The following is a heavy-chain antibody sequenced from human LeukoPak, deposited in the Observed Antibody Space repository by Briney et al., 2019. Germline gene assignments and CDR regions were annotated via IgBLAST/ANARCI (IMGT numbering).Heavy chain of an antibody. CDR3: ARGPPYSSSWYSGWFDP. J-gene: IGHJ5*02. V-gene: IGHV4-59*01. CDR1: GGSISSYY. CDR2: IYYSGGT. D-gene: IGHD6-13*01. Sequence: SETLSLTCTASGGSISSYYWSWIRQPPGKGLEWIGYIYYSGGTNYNPSLKSRVTISVDTSKNQFSLKLSSVTAADTAVYYCARGPPYSSSWYSGWFDPWGQGTLVTVSS.